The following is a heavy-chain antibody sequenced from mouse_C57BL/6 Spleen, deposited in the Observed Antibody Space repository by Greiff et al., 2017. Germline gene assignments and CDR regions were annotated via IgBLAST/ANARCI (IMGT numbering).Heavy chain of an antibody. CDR1: GFTFSDYY. CDR2: INYDGSST. Sequence: EVQRVESEGGLVQPGSSMKLSCTASGFTFSDYYMAWVRQVPEKGLEWVANINYDGSSTYYLDSLKSRFIISRDNAKNILYLQMSSLKSEDTATYYCARDCGSRYDWYFDVWGTGTTVTVSS. CDR3: ARDCGSRYDWYFDV. D-gene: IGHD1-1*01. V-gene: IGHV5-16*01. J-gene: IGHJ1*03.